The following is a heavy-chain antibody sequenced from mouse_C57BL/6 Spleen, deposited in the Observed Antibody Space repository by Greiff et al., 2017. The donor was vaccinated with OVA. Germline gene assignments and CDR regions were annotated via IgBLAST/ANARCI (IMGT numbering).Heavy chain of an antibody. D-gene: IGHD2-5*01. J-gene: IGHJ4*01. V-gene: IGHV5-4*01. Sequence: EVQVVESGGGLVKPGGSLKLSCAASGFTFSSYAMSWVRQTPEKRLEWVATISDGGSYTYYPDNVKGRFTISRDNAKNNLYLQMSHLKSEDTTMYYCARERGYSNYSLYAMDDWGQGTSVTVSS. CDR3: ARERGYSNYSLYAMDD. CDR2: ISDGGSYT. CDR1: GFTFSSYA.